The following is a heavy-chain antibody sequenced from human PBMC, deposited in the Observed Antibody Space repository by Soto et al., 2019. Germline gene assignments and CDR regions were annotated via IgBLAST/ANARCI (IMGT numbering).Heavy chain of an antibody. D-gene: IGHD6-13*01. CDR2: IYYSGST. J-gene: IGHJ5*02. Sequence: QLQLQESGPGLVKPSETLSLTCTVSGGSISSSSYYWGWIRQPPGKGLEWIGSIYYSGSTYYNPSLKSRVTISVDTSKNQFSLKLSSVTAADTAVYYCARQNSSSWWYNWFDPWGQGTLVTVSS. CDR1: GGSISSSSYY. CDR3: ARQNSSSWWYNWFDP. V-gene: IGHV4-39*01.